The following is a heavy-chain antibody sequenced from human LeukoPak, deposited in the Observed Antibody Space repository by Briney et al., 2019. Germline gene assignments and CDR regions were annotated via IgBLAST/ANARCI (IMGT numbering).Heavy chain of an antibody. CDR1: GFTFSSYS. CDR3: ARDASIAAAGSDY. V-gene: IGHV3-21*01. J-gene: IGHJ4*02. Sequence: SGGSLRLSCAASGFTFSSYSMNWVRQAPGKGLEWVSSISSSSSYIYYADSVKGRFTISRDNSKNTLYLQMNNLRVEDTAVYYCARDASIAAAGSDYWGQGTLVTVSS. CDR2: ISSSSSYI. D-gene: IGHD6-13*01.